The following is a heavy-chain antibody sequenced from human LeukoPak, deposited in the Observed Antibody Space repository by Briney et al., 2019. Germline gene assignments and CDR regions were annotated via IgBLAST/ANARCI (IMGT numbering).Heavy chain of an antibody. Sequence: PSETLSLTCAVYGGSFSGYYWSWIRQPPGKGLEWIGEINHSGSTNYNPSLKSRVTISIDTSKNQFSLKLSPVTAADTAVYYCARGFPFDYGSFWFDPWGQGTLVTVSS. CDR3: ARGFPFDYGSFWFDP. D-gene: IGHD4-17*01. CDR1: GGSFSGYY. V-gene: IGHV4-34*01. CDR2: INHSGST. J-gene: IGHJ5*02.